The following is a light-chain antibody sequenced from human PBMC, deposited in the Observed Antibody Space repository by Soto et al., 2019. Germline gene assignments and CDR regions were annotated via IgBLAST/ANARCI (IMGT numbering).Light chain of an antibody. CDR2: RTN. Sequence: QTVVTQEPSFSVSPGGTVTLTCGLSSGSVSSSYNPSWYQQTPGQAPRTLIYRTNIRSSGVPDRFSGSILGNKAALTITGAQADDESDYYCVLYVSSGLYVFGAGTKLTVL. J-gene: IGLJ1*01. V-gene: IGLV8-61*01. CDR1: SGSVSSSYN. CDR3: VLYVSSGLYV.